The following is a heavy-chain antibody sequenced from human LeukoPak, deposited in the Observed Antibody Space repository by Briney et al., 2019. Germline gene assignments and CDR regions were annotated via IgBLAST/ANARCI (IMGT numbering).Heavy chain of an antibody. D-gene: IGHD1-26*01. Sequence: GGSLRLSCAASGFTFSTSWMSWVRQAPGKGLEWVANIKEDGTQIYYMDSVKARFTISRDNAKNSLYLQMNSLRAEDTAVYYCARDGRPLDYWGQGTLVTVS. CDR2: IKEDGTQI. CDR3: ARDGRPLDY. J-gene: IGHJ4*02. CDR1: GFTFSTSW. V-gene: IGHV3-7*01.